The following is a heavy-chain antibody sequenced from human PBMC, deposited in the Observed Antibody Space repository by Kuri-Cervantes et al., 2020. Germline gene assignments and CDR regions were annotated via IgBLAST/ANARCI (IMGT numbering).Heavy chain of an antibody. CDR2: IHTSEST. CDR1: GASINSYY. V-gene: IGHV4-4*07. CDR3: ARNQITIIGGAAYYFDY. D-gene: IGHD3-10*01. Sequence: SETLSLTCTVSGASINSYYWSWIRQPAGKGLEWIGRIHTSESTIYNPSLRSRVTISVDKSKNQFSLNLSSVTAADTAVYYCARNQITIIGGAAYYFDYWGQGRLVTVSS. J-gene: IGHJ4*02.